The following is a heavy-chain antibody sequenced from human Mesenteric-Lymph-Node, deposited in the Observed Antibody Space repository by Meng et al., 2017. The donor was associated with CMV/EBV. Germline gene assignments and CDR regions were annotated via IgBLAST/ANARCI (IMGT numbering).Heavy chain of an antibody. V-gene: IGHV3-74*01. CDR2: INTDGSTT. CDR3: AGATLGTLDY. D-gene: IGHD1-14*01. J-gene: IGHJ4*02. Sequence: LSCAASGFTFSNSWMYWVRHAPGQGLVWVSRINTDGSTTNYADSVKGRFTISRDNAKNTLYLQMNSLRAEDAAVYYCAGATLGTLDYWGQGTLVTVSS. CDR1: GFTFSNSW.